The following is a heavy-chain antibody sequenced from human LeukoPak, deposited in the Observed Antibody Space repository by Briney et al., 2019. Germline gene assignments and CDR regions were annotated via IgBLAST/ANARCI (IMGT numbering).Heavy chain of an antibody. CDR1: GGSISSSSYY. J-gene: IGHJ4*02. CDR2: IYYSGST. V-gene: IGHV4-39*07. D-gene: IGHD3-10*01. CDR3: ARRGRAVAKQFGY. Sequence: SETLSLTCTVSGGSISSSSYYWGWIRQPPGKGLEWIGSIYYSGSTYYNPSLKSRVTISVDTSKNQFSLKLSSVTAADTAVYYCARRGRAVAKQFGYWGQGTLVTVSS.